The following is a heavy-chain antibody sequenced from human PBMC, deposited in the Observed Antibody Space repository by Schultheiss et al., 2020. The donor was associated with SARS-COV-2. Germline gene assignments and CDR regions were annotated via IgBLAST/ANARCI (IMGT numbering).Heavy chain of an antibody. CDR2: IKQDGSEK. Sequence: GGSLRLSCAASGFTFSSYWMSWVRQAPGKGLEWVANIKQDGSEKYYADSVKGRFTISRDNSKNTLYLQMNSLRAEDTAVYYCAKGIYTMNWGDWFDPWGQGTLVTVSS. J-gene: IGHJ5*02. CDR3: AKGIYTMNWGDWFDP. CDR1: GFTFSSYW. V-gene: IGHV3-7*01. D-gene: IGHD3-22*01.